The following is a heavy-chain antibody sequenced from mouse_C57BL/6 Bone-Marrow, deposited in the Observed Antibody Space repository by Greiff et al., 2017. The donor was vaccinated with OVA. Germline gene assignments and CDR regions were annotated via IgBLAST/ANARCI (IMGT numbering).Heavy chain of an antibody. CDR3: ARPYGLYAMDY. Sequence: EVKLMESGGGLVQPGGSLKLSCAASGFTFSDYYMYWVRQTPEKRLEWVAYISNGGGSTYYPDTVKGRFTISRDNAKTTLYLQMSRLKSEDTAMYYCARPYGLYAMDYWGQGTSVTVSS. CDR1: GFTFSDYY. V-gene: IGHV5-12*01. D-gene: IGHD1-1*02. CDR2: ISNGGGST. J-gene: IGHJ4*01.